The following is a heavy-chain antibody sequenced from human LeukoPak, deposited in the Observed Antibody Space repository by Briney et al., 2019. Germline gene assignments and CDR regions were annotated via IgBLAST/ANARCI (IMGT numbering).Heavy chain of an antibody. J-gene: IGHJ4*02. CDR2: ITWNSTYI. CDR3: ARERTGSYYFDY. D-gene: IGHD3-10*01. Sequence: GGSLRLSCAASGFTFSSYNMNWVRQAPGKGLEWVSSITWNSTYIYYADSVKGRFTIYRDNAQKSLYLQMNSLRAEDTAVYYCARERTGSYYFDYWGQGTLVTVSS. CDR1: GFTFSSYN. V-gene: IGHV3-21*01.